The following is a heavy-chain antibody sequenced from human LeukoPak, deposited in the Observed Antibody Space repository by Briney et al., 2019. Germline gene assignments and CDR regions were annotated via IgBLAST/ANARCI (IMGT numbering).Heavy chain of an antibody. J-gene: IGHJ4*02. CDR1: GGTFSSYA. CDR3: ARYYDSSGYTFDY. V-gene: IGHV1-69*04. CDR2: IIPILGIA. D-gene: IGHD3-22*01. Sequence: SVKVSCKASGGTFSSYAISWVRQAPGQGLEWMGRIIPILGIANYAQKFQGRVTITADKSTSTAYMELSSLRSEDTAVYYCARYYDSSGYTFDYWGRGPLVTVSS.